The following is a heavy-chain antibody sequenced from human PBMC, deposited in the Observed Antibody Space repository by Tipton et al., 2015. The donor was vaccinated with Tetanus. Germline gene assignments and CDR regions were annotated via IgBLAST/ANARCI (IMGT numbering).Heavy chain of an antibody. D-gene: IGHD5-18*01. CDR1: GGSVSRSSHY. V-gene: IGHV4-61*01. Sequence: TLSLTCTVSGGSVSRSSHYWTWIRQPPGKGLEWIGYIYHSGLTNYNPSLKSRVAISIDTSKNQFSLKLTSVTAADTATYYCARMGFTYGQVVYWGQGTLVTVAS. CDR2: IYHSGLT. CDR3: ARMGFTYGQVVY. J-gene: IGHJ4*02.